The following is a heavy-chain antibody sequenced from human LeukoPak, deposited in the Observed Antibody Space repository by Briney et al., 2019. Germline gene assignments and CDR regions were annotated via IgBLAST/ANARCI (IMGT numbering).Heavy chain of an antibody. CDR3: ARRRGYCSSTSCYHAFDI. D-gene: IGHD2-2*01. J-gene: IGHJ3*02. Sequence: SETLSLTCAVYGGSFRGYYWSWIRQPPGKGLEWIGEINHSGSTNYNPSLKSRVTISVDTSKNQFSLKLSSVTAADTAVYYCARRRGYCSSTSCYHAFDIWGQGTMVTVSS. V-gene: IGHV4-34*01. CDR2: INHSGST. CDR1: GGSFRGYY.